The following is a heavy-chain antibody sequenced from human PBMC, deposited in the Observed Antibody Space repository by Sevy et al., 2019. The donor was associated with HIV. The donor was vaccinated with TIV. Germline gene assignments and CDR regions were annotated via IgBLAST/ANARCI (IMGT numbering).Heavy chain of an antibody. CDR2: IDPTDSYT. Sequence: GESPKISCKGSGYSSTSNWINWVRQMPGKGLEWMGRIDPTDSYTNYSPSFQGHVTISADKSISTAYPQWSSLKASDTAIYYCAKLATYYDILTASEGDYWGQGTLVTVSS. CDR1: GYSSTSNW. V-gene: IGHV5-10-1*01. D-gene: IGHD3-9*01. J-gene: IGHJ4*02. CDR3: AKLATYYDILTASEGDY.